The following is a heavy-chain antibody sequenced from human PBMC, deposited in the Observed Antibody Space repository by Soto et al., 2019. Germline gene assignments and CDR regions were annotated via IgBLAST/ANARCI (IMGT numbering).Heavy chain of an antibody. D-gene: IGHD3-22*01. CDR3: STYYDSSGYYDY. CDR2: IYHSGST. Sequence: QLQLQESGSGLVKPSQTLSLTCAVSGGSISSGGYSWSWIRQPPGKGLERIGYIYHSGSTYYNPSLKSRVTISVDRSKNQFSLKLSSVTAADTAVYYCSTYYDSSGYYDYWGQGTLVTVSS. J-gene: IGHJ4*02. V-gene: IGHV4-30-2*01. CDR1: GGSISSGGYS.